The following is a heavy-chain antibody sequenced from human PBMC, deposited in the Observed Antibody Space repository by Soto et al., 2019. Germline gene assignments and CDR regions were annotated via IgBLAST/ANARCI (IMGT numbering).Heavy chain of an antibody. CDR3: ARAPTYYYDSSGPKVDY. CDR2: IYYSGNT. J-gene: IGHJ4*02. Sequence: TSETLSLTCTVSGGSLISYYWSWMRQPPGKGLEWIGSIYYSGNTDDNPSLKSRITMSVDTSKNQFSLKLSSVTAADTAVYYCARAPTYYYDSSGPKVDYWGQGTLVTSPQ. V-gene: IGHV4-59*08. CDR1: GGSLISYY. D-gene: IGHD3-22*01.